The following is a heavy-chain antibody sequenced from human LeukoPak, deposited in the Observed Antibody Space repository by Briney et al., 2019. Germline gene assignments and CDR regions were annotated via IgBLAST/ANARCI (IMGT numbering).Heavy chain of an antibody. CDR1: GGSISGGGYS. V-gene: IGHV4-30-2*01. J-gene: IGHJ4*02. CDR3: ARDAGVGYFDY. CDR2: IYHSGST. D-gene: IGHD1-26*01. Sequence: SETLSLTCAVSGGSISGGGYSWSWIRQPPGKGLEWIGYIYHSGSTYYNPSLKSRVTISVDRSKNQFSRKLSSVTAADTAVYYCARDAGVGYFDYWGQGTLVTVSS.